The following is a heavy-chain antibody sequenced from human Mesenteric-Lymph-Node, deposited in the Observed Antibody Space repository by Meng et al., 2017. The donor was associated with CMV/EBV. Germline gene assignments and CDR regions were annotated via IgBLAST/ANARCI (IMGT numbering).Heavy chain of an antibody. CDR2: ITSGDNT. CDR1: GFTFSSYA. J-gene: IGHJ4*02. Sequence: GESLKISCAASGFTFSSYALSWVRQAPGKGLAWVSGITSGDNTYYADSVQGRFTISRDNSKNTLYLQMNSLRAEDTALYYCARGFTANRTSLLFDYWGQGALVTVSS. CDR3: ARGFTANRTSLLFDY. V-gene: IGHV3-23*01. D-gene: IGHD1-14*01.